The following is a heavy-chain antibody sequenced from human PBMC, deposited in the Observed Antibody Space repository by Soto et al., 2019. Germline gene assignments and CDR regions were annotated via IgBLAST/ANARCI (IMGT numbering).Heavy chain of an antibody. D-gene: IGHD3-3*01. Sequence: NPSETLSLTCTVSGGSISSYYWSWIRQPPGKGLEWIGYIYYSGSTNYNPSLKSRVTISVDTTKNQFSLKLSSVTAGDKAVYSCARVTPLSMDFWSVYYLGPMRDYYYCGMDVWGQGTMVTVSS. CDR3: ARVTPLSMDFWSVYYLGPMRDYYYCGMDV. J-gene: IGHJ6*02. CDR2: IYYSGST. CDR1: GGSISSYY. V-gene: IGHV4-59*01.